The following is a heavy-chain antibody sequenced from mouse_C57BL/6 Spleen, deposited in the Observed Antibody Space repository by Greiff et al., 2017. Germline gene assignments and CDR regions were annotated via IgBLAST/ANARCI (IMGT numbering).Heavy chain of an antibody. V-gene: IGHV1-18*01. CDR1: GYTFTDYY. Sequence: VQLKESGPELVKPGASVKISCKASGYTFTDYYMDWVKQSHGQSLEWIGDINPNNGGTIYNQKFKGKATLTVDKSSSTAYMELRSLTSEDTAVYYCAREGDYDWGYFDYWGQGTTLTVSS. CDR2: INPNNGGT. D-gene: IGHD2-4*01. CDR3: AREGDYDWGYFDY. J-gene: IGHJ2*01.